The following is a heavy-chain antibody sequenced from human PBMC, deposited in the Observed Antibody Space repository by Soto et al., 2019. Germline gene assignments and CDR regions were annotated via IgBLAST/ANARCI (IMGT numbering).Heavy chain of an antibody. D-gene: IGHD3-10*01. CDR3: ARALRGRGVKYFDD. CDR2: TYYRSKWHY. V-gene: IGHV6-1*01. CDR1: GDSVSNNSVA. J-gene: IGHJ4*02. Sequence: SQTLSLTCAISGDSVSNNSVAWNWVRQSPSRGLEWLGRTYYRSKWHYDYAPSVRSRITINPDTSKNHFSLQLNSVSPEDAAVYYCARALRGRGVKYFDDWGQGTLVTVSS.